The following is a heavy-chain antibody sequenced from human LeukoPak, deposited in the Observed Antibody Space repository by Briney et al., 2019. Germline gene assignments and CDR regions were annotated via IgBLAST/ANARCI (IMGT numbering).Heavy chain of an antibody. CDR1: GYSFTSYW. CDR2: IYPGGSDT. Sequence: HGESLKISCKGSGYSFTSYWIGWVRQMPGKGLERMGIIYPGGSDTRYSQSFQGQVTISADKSISTAYLQWSSLKASDTAMYYCARHHSSSWQDDAFDIWGQGTMVTVSS. V-gene: IGHV5-51*01. J-gene: IGHJ3*02. D-gene: IGHD6-13*01. CDR3: ARHHSSSWQDDAFDI.